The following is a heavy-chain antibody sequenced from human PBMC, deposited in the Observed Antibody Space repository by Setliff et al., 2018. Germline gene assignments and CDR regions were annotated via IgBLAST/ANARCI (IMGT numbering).Heavy chain of an antibody. CDR2: ISPYNGDT. D-gene: IGHD6-19*01. CDR1: GYPFISYD. Sequence: ASVKVSCKASGYPFISYDINWVRQAPGQGLEWMGWISPYNGDTRFQQKFQGRVTVTTDTPTSTGYLELRSLTSDDTAVYYCARSPPNRGSGSGWYGDFWGQGTLVTVSS. CDR3: ARSPPNRGSGSGWYGDF. V-gene: IGHV1-18*01. J-gene: IGHJ4*02.